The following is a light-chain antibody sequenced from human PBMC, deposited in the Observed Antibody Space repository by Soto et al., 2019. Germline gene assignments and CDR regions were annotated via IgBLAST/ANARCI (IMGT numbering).Light chain of an antibody. CDR1: QSVSRSY. V-gene: IGKV3-20*01. Sequence: IGLTQSPGTMSLSPGERATLSCRASQSVSRSYLAWYQQKPGQAPRLLIYGASNRATGIPDRFSGSGSGTDFTLTISRLEPEDFAVYYCQQYGSSGTFGQGTMVDVK. CDR2: GAS. J-gene: IGKJ1*01. CDR3: QQYGSSGT.